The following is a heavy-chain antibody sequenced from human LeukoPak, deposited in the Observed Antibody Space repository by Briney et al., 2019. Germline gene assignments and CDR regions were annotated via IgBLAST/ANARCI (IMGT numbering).Heavy chain of an antibody. J-gene: IGHJ4*02. CDR1: GYTFTGYY. D-gene: IGHD6-19*01. CDR3: ARRAVAGTGYFDY. V-gene: IGHV1-2*02. CDR2: INPNSGGT. Sequence: ASVKVSYKASGYTFTGYYMHWVRQAPGQGLEWMGWINPNSGGTNYAQKFQGRVTMTRDTSISTAYMELSRLRSDDTAVYYCARRAVAGTGYFDYWGQGTLVTVSS.